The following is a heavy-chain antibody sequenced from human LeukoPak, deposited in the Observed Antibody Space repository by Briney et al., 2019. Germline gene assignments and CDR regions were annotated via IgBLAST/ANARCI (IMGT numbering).Heavy chain of an antibody. CDR1: GFTFSSYA. CDR3: ARALAYSGSYYGMDY. CDR2: ISGSGGST. D-gene: IGHD1-26*01. Sequence: GGSLRLSCAASGFTFSSYAMSWVRQAPGKGLEWVSAISGSGGSTYYADSVKGRFTISRDNSKNTLYLQMNSLRAEDTAVYYCARALAYSGSYYGMDYWGQGTLVTVSS. V-gene: IGHV3-23*01. J-gene: IGHJ4*02.